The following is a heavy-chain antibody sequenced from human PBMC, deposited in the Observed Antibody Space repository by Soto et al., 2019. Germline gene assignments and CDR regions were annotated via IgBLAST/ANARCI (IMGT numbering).Heavy chain of an antibody. V-gene: IGHV4-30-4*01. CDR2: IHSSGSI. CDR3: ARDLDGLHDDNSGPYPRPG. J-gene: IGHJ1*01. Sequence: QVQLQESGPGQVQPSMTMSLTCTVSGGSISSDDYYWSWIRQAPGSGLEWIGYIHSSGSIYYNPSLKSRATMSIDTARNQFSLKVSSVTVADTAVYYCARDLDGLHDDNSGPYPRPGWGQGTLVTVSS. CDR1: GGSISSDDYY. D-gene: IGHD3-22*01.